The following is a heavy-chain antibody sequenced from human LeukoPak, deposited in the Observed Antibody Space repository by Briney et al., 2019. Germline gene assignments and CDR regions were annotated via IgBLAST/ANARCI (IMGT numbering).Heavy chain of an antibody. Sequence: GASVKVSCKASGYTFSTYGINWVRQAPGQGLEWMGWINTNNGNTNYAQKFQGKVNMTRDTSKSTAYMELRSLGSDDTAVYYCARKGCFDNCYLFDYWGQGTLVTVSS. J-gene: IGHJ4*02. V-gene: IGHV1-18*01. CDR2: INTNNGNT. CDR3: ARKGCFDNCYLFDY. D-gene: IGHD1-20*01. CDR1: GYTFSTYG.